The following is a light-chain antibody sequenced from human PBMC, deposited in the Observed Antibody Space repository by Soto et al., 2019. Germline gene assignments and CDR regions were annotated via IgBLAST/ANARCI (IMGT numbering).Light chain of an antibody. CDR2: GNS. Sequence: QTVVTQPPSVSGAPGQRVTISCTGSSSNIGAGYDVHWYQQLPGTAPKLLIYGNSNRPSGVPDRFSGSKSGTSASLAITGLQAEDEADYYCQSYDSSLSGSCVFGTGTKLTV. CDR3: QSYDSSLSGSCV. CDR1: SSNIGAGYD. V-gene: IGLV1-40*01. J-gene: IGLJ1*01.